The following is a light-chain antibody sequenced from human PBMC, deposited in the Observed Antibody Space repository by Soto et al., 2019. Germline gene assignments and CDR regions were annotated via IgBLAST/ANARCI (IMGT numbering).Light chain of an antibody. Sequence: QAVVTQEPSLTVSPGGTVTLTCASSTGAVTTGYYPSWFQHKPGHAPRALIYNTNDKHSWTPARLSGSLLGDKAALTLSGVQPEDEAEYYCLLYYGGSWVFGGGTQVTVL. J-gene: IGLJ3*02. CDR3: LLYYGGSWV. V-gene: IGLV7-43*01. CDR1: TGAVTTGYY. CDR2: NTN.